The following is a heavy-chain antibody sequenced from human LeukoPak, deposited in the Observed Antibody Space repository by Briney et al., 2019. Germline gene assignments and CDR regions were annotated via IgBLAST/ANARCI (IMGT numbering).Heavy chain of an antibody. CDR1: GFTFSSYS. CDR3: ARDLAARSRVFYY. Sequence: GGSLRLSCAASGFTFSSYSMNWVRQAPGKGLEWVSSISSSSSYIYYADSVKGRFTISRDNAKNSLYLQMNSLRAEDTAVHYCARDLAARSRVFYYWGQGTLVTVSS. D-gene: IGHD6-6*01. V-gene: IGHV3-21*01. CDR2: ISSSSSYI. J-gene: IGHJ4*02.